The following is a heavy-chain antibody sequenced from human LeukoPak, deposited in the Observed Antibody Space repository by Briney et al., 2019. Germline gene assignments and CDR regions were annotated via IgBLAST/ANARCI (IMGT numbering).Heavy chain of an antibody. CDR3: VSPRGFSYGYFDY. CDR2: IYYSKNT. D-gene: IGHD5-18*01. CDR1: GGSISSSSAY. V-gene: IGHV4-39*01. J-gene: IGHJ4*02. Sequence: TSETLSLTCTVSGGSISSSSAYWGWIRHPPGKGREWLGSIYYSKNTYYNPSLKSRVTISADTSKNQFSLTLGSVSATDTAVYYCVSPRGFSYGYFDYWGQGTLVTVSS.